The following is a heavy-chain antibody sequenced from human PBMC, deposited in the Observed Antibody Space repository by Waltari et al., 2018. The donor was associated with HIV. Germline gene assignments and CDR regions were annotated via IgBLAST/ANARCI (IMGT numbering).Heavy chain of an antibody. Sequence: QVQLQQWGAGLLKPSETLSLTCAVYGDSLRHYYWSWLRQPPGKGLEWIGEIDQRGRTKYSPSLKSRLTISVDTSKKQISLRLRSVTAADTAVYYCARPVDCSSTTCTGPFHVWGQGTLVTVSS. J-gene: IGHJ4*02. CDR2: IDQRGRT. CDR3: ARPVDCSSTTCTGPFHV. CDR1: GDSLRHYY. D-gene: IGHD2-2*01. V-gene: IGHV4-34*02.